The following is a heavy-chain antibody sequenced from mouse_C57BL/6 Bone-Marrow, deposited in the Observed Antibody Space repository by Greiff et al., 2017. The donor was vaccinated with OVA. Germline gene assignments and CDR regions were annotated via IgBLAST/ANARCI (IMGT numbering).Heavy chain of an antibody. CDR3: VLGGPYYAMDY. J-gene: IGHJ4*01. Sequence: VQLQQSGAELVRPGTSVKMSCKASGYTFTNYWIGWAKQRPGHGLEWIGDLYPGGGYTNYNEKFKGKATLTADKSSSTAYMQFSSLTSEDSAIYYCVLGGPYYAMDYWGQGTSVTGSS. D-gene: IGHD2-10*02. CDR2: LYPGGGYT. V-gene: IGHV1-63*01. CDR1: GYTFTNYW.